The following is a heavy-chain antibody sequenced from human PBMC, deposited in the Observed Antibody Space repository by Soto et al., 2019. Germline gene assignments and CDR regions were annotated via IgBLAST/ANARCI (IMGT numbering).Heavy chain of an antibody. CDR3: ARGRRGLGGYSYGNERVKRYYYYGMDV. CDR1: GGSISSSSYY. CDR2: IYYRWSS. V-gene: IGHV4-39*01. J-gene: IGHJ6*02. D-gene: IGHD5-18*01. Sequence: SETLSLTCTVSGGSISSSSYYWGWIRQPPGKGLEWIGSIYYRWSSYYNPSLKSRVTISVDTSKNQFSLKLSSVTAADTAVYYCARGRRGLGGYSYGNERVKRYYYYGMDVWGQGTTVTVSS.